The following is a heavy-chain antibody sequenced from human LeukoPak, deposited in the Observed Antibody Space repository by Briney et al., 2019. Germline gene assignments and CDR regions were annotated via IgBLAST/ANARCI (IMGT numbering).Heavy chain of an antibody. Sequence: SETLSLTCTVSSGSISTSNYYRGWVRQTPGKALEWIGNIFYSGSTYYSPSLKSRVTISLDTSRNQFSLKLSSVTAADTAVYYCAGGTAMVPGYWGQGTLVTVSS. J-gene: IGHJ4*02. CDR2: IFYSGST. D-gene: IGHD5-18*01. CDR3: AGGTAMVPGY. V-gene: IGHV4-39*07. CDR1: SGSISTSNYY.